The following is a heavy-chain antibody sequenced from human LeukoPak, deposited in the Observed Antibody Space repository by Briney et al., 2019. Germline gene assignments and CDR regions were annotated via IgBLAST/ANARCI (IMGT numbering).Heavy chain of an antibody. V-gene: IGHV3-15*01. CDR2: IKANPHGGTT. CDR3: TTDGVGIEGATFDY. J-gene: IGHJ4*02. CDR1: GFTFSSYG. D-gene: IGHD1-26*01. Sequence: GGSLRLSCAASGFTFSSYGMSWVRQAPGKGLEWVGRIKANPHGGTTDYAAPVKGRFTISRDDSKNTLYLQMNSLKTEDTAVYYCTTDGVGIEGATFDYWGQGTLVTVSS.